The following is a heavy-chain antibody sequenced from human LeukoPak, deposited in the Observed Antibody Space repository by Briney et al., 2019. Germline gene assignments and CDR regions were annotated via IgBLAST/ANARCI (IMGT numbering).Heavy chain of an antibody. CDR1: GFTFSSYA. CDR2: ISAGGGGT. Sequence: GGSLRLSCAASGFTFSSYAMTWVRQAPGKGLEWVSGISAGGGGTYYSDSVRGRFTISRDNSKNTLYLQMSSLRAEDTAVYYCAKAPRGTTPYYFDYWGQGTLSPSPQ. V-gene: IGHV3-23*01. D-gene: IGHD4-11*01. J-gene: IGHJ4*02. CDR3: AKAPRGTTPYYFDY.